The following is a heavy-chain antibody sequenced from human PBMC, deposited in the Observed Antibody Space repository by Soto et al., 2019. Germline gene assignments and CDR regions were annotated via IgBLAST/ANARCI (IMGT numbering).Heavy chain of an antibody. CDR2: INHGRST. D-gene: IGHD5-12*01. CDR1: GGSLSDYS. Sequence: QVQLRQWGAGLLKPSETLSLRCAVYGGSLSDYSWSWIRQSPEKGLEWIGEINHGRSTKYNPSLKSRVTIPVDTSKNQVSLILTSATTADTAVYRCARGGGNSGYFFDYWGRGTLVTVSS. V-gene: IGHV4-34*02. CDR3: ARGGGNSGYFFDY. J-gene: IGHJ4*02.